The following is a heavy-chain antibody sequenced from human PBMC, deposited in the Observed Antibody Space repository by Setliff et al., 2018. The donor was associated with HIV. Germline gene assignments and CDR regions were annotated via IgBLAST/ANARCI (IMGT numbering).Heavy chain of an antibody. CDR3: AKDASGGDYYYHYMDV. CDR2: ISGSGDDT. V-gene: IGHV3-23*01. D-gene: IGHD3-16*01. CDR1: GFTFTSYG. Sequence: PGGSLRLSCAASGFTFTSYGLSWVRQAPGKGLEWISSISGSGDDTYYADSVKGRFIISRDKSKNTVYLQMTSLRVDDTAIYYCAKDASGGDYYYHYMDVWGTGTAVTVSS. J-gene: IGHJ6*03.